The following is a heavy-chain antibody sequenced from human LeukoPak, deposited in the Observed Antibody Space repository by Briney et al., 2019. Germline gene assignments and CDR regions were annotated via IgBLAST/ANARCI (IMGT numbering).Heavy chain of an antibody. D-gene: IGHD6-13*01. CDR3: AKDWEYSSSWFPGFYYGMDV. CDR2: IKQDGSEK. V-gene: IGHV3-7*01. CDR1: GFTFSSYW. J-gene: IGHJ6*02. Sequence: GGSLRLSCAASGFTFSSYWMSWVRQAPGKGLEWVANIKQDGSEKYYVDSVKGRFTISRDNSKNALYLQMNSLRAEDTAVYYCAKDWEYSSSWFPGFYYGMDVWGQGTTVTVSS.